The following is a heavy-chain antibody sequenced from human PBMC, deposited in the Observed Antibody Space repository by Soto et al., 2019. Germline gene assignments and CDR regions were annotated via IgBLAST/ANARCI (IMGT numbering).Heavy chain of an antibody. CDR3: ARPEGGYGSGYSWFDP. Sequence: QLQLQESGPGLVKPSETLSLTCSVSGRSISEINSYWGWIRQTPGEELEWIGTIHHTGSTYYNPSLKSRVIISLATSKNQFSLKLSSVTAADTALYYCARPEGGYGSGYSWFDPWGQGTRVTVSS. D-gene: IGHD5-12*01. V-gene: IGHV4-39*01. J-gene: IGHJ5*02. CDR1: GRSISEINSY. CDR2: IHHTGST.